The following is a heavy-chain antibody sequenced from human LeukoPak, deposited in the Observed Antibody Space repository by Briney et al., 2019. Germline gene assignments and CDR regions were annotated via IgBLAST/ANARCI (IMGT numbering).Heavy chain of an antibody. Sequence: ASVKVSCKASGYTFTGYYMHWVRQAPGQGLEWMGWINPNSGGTNYAQKFQGRVTTTRDTSISTAYMELSRVRSDDTAVYYCATVDIVATNFDYWGQGTLVTVSS. J-gene: IGHJ4*02. CDR1: GYTFTGYY. CDR3: ATVDIVATNFDY. CDR2: INPNSGGT. D-gene: IGHD5-12*01. V-gene: IGHV1-2*02.